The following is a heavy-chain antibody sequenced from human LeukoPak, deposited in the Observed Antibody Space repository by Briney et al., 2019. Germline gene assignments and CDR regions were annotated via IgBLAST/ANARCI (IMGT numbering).Heavy chain of an antibody. CDR3: AVVTTAYYYYGMDV. Sequence: GGSLRLSCAASGFTVSSNHMSWVRQAPGKGLEWVSVIYSGGSTYYADSVKGRFTISRDNSKNTLYLQMNSLRAEDTAVYYCAVVTTAYYYYGMDVWGQGTTVTVSS. CDR2: IYSGGST. J-gene: IGHJ6*02. D-gene: IGHD4-11*01. V-gene: IGHV3-66*01. CDR1: GFTVSSNH.